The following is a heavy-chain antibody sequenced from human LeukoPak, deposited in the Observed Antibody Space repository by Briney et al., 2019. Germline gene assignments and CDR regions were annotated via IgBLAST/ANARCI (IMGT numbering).Heavy chain of an antibody. CDR1: GGSVSSYY. D-gene: IGHD3-22*01. CDR3: ARESGGYYYLNAFDI. J-gene: IGHJ3*02. V-gene: IGHV4-59*02. CDR2: IYYSGST. Sequence: SETLSLTCTVSGGSVSSYYWSWIRQPPGKGLEWIGYIYYSGSTNYNPSLKSRVTISVDTSKNQFSLKLSSVTAADTAVYYCARESGGYYYLNAFDIWGQGTMVTVSS.